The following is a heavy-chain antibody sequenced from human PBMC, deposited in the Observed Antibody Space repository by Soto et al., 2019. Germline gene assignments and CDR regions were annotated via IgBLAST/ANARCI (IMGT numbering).Heavy chain of an antibody. Sequence: ALVKVSCKASGYTFTSYDINWVRQATGQGLEWMGWMNPNSGNTGYAQKFQGRVTMTRNTSISTAYMELSSLRSEDTAVYYCARGRITMVRGVIRAFDIWGQGTMVTVSS. J-gene: IGHJ3*02. CDR3: ARGRITMVRGVIRAFDI. D-gene: IGHD3-10*01. CDR2: MNPNSGNT. V-gene: IGHV1-8*01. CDR1: GYTFTSYD.